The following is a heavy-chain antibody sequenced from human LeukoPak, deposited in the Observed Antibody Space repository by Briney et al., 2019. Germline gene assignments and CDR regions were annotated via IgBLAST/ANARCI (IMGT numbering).Heavy chain of an antibody. CDR3: ARDRSTLYSSSWYFDY. V-gene: IGHV3-21*01. D-gene: IGHD6-13*01. CDR2: ISSSSSYI. Sequence: PGGSLRLSCAASGFTFSSYSMNWVRQAPGKGLEWVSSISSSSSYIYYADSVKGRFTISRDNAKNSLYLQMNSLRAEDTAVYYCARDRSTLYSSSWYFDYWGQGTLVTVSS. J-gene: IGHJ4*02. CDR1: GFTFSSYS.